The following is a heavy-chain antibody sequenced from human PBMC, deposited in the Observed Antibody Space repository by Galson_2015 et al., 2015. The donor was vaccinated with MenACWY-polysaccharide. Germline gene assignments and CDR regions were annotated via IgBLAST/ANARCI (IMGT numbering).Heavy chain of an antibody. CDR3: ARPSSGWTY. J-gene: IGHJ4*02. CDR2: ISYDGSNK. V-gene: IGHV3-30-3*01. CDR1: GFTFSSYA. D-gene: IGHD6-19*01. Sequence: SLRLSCAASGFTFSSYAMHWVRQAPGKGLEWVAVISYDGSNKYYAGSVKGRFTISRDNSKNTLYLQMNSLRAEDTAVYYCARPSSGWTYWGQGTLVTVSS.